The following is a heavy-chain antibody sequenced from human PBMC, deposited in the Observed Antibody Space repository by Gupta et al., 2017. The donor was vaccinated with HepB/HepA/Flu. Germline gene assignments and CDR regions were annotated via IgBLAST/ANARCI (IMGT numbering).Heavy chain of an antibody. CDR2: ISSSSSYI. CDR3: ARDPSWYFDL. CDR1: GFTFNTYS. Sequence: EVQLVESGGGLVKPGGSLRLSCAASGFTFNTYSMNWVRQAPGKGLEWVSSISSSSSYIYYADSVKGRFTISRDNAKNSLYLQMNSLRAEDTAVYYCARDPSWYFDLWGRGTLVTVSS. V-gene: IGHV3-21*01. J-gene: IGHJ2*01.